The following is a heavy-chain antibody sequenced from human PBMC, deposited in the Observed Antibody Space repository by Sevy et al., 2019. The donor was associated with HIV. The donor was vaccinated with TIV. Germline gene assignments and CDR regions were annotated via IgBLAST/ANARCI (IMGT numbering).Heavy chain of an antibody. D-gene: IGHD6-19*01. CDR1: GYTFTSYD. CDR2: MNPNSGNT. Sequence: ASVKVSCKASGYTFTSYDINWVRQATGQGLEWMGWMNPNSGNTDYAQKFQGRVTMTRNTSISTAYMELSSLRSEDTAVYYCAKNSSGSGMYVWGQGTTVTVSS. J-gene: IGHJ6*02. V-gene: IGHV1-8*01. CDR3: AKNSSGSGMYV.